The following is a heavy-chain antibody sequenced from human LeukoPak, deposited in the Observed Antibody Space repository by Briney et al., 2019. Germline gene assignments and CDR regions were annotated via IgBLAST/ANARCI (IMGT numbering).Heavy chain of an antibody. Sequence: GGSLRLSCAASGFTFSIYAMHWVRQAPGKGLEWVAVISYDGTNKYYADSVKGRFTISRDNAKNSLYLQMNSLRAEDTAVYYCAELGITMIGGVWGKGTTVTISS. CDR1: GFTFSIYA. J-gene: IGHJ6*04. CDR3: AELGITMIGGV. V-gene: IGHV3-30*04. D-gene: IGHD3-10*02. CDR2: ISYDGTNK.